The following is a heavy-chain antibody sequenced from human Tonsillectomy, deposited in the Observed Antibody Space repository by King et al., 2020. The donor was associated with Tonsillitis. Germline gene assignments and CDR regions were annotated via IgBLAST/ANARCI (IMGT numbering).Heavy chain of an antibody. CDR2: ISSSSTTI. CDR3: TRDAIEAATLERGLGPGVPHFDP. D-gene: IGHD2-15*01. J-gene: IGHJ5*02. Sequence: VQLVESGGGLVRPGGSLRLSCAASGFTFSNYAMSWVRQAPGKGLEWISYISSSSTTIYYADSVRGRFTVSRDNAENSLYLQMNTLRADDTAVYYCTRDAIEAATLERGLGPGVPHFDPCGQGTLVTVS. CDR1: GFTFSNYA. V-gene: IGHV3-48*04.